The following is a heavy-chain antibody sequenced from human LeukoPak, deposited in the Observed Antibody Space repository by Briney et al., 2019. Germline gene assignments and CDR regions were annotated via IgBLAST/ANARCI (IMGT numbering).Heavy chain of an antibody. Sequence: PGGSLRLSCAVSGFTVSGNYITWVRQAPGKGLEWVSVIYTGGTTYYRDSVKGRFTISRHNSKNMVYLQMDSLRPEDTAVYYCASGPTYDYVRVILYWGQGTLVTVS. J-gene: IGHJ4*02. CDR3: ASGPTYDYVRVILY. V-gene: IGHV3-53*04. CDR2: IYTGGTT. D-gene: IGHD3-16*01. CDR1: GFTVSGNY.